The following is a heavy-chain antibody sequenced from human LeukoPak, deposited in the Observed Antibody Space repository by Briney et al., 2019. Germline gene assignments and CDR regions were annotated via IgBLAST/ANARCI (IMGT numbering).Heavy chain of an antibody. CDR1: GFTFSSYA. CDR3: AKDISGYYRPFDY. J-gene: IGHJ4*02. D-gene: IGHD3-22*01. V-gene: IGHV3-23*01. Sequence: GGSLRLSCAASGFTFSSYAMSWVRQAPGKGLEWVSSISSGGGGTDSADSVKGRFTISRDNSKNTLYLQMNSLRAEDTAVYYCAKDISGYYRPFDYWGQGTLVTVSS. CDR2: ISSGGGGT.